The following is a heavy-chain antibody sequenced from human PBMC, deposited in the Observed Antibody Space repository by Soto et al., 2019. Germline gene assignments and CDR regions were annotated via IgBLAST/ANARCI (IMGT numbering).Heavy chain of an antibody. CDR3: ARESGYDFWSGPSIDY. CDR1: GFTFSSYG. D-gene: IGHD3-3*01. Sequence: GGSLRLSCAASGFTFSSYGMHWVRQAPGKGLEWVAVIWYDGSNKYYADSVKGRFTISRDNSKNTLYLQMNSLRAEDTAVYYCARESGYDFWSGPSIDYWGQGTLVTVSS. V-gene: IGHV3-33*01. J-gene: IGHJ4*02. CDR2: IWYDGSNK.